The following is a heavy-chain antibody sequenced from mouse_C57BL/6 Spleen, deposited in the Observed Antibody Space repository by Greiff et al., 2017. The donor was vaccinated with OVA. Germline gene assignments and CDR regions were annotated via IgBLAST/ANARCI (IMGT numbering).Heavy chain of an antibody. V-gene: IGHV5-17*01. CDR1: GFTFSDYG. Sequence: EVMLVESGGGLVKPGGSLKLSCAASGFTFSDYGMHWVRQAPEKGLEWVAYISSGSSAIYYADTVKGRFTISRDNAKNTLFLQMTSLRSEDTAMYYCANWDVGFAYWGQGTLVTVSA. D-gene: IGHD4-1*01. CDR2: ISSGSSAI. CDR3: ANWDVGFAY. J-gene: IGHJ3*01.